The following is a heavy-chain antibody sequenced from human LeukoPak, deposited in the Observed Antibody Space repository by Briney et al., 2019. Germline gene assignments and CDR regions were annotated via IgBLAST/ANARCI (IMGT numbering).Heavy chain of an antibody. D-gene: IGHD5-18*01. V-gene: IGHV4-4*07. Sequence: SETLSLTCTVSGGSISSYYWSWIRQPAGKGLEWIGRIYTSGSTNYNPSLKSRVTISVDTSKNQFSLKLSSVTAADTAVYYCARHAGAWGYSYGNIDYWGQGTLVTVSS. CDR2: IYTSGST. CDR3: ARHAGAWGYSYGNIDY. J-gene: IGHJ4*02. CDR1: GGSISSYY.